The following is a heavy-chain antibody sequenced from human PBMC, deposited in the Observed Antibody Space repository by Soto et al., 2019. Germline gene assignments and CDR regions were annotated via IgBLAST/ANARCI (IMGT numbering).Heavy chain of an antibody. V-gene: IGHV3-66*01. CDR2: IYSGGST. J-gene: IGHJ6*02. CDR3: ARDKGCSGGSCYYYYGMDV. D-gene: IGHD2-15*01. CDR1: GFTVSSIY. Sequence: GGSLRLSCAASGFTVSSIYMSWVRQAPGKGLEWVSVIYSGGSTYYADSVKGRFTISRDNSKNTLYLQMNSLRAEDTAVYYCARDKGCSGGSCYYYYGMDVWGQGTTVTVSS.